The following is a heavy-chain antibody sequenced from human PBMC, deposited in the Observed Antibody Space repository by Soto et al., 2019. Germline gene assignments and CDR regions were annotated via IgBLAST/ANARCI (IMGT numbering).Heavy chain of an antibody. D-gene: IGHD3-3*02. CDR2: INHSGST. J-gene: IGHJ3*02. CDR3: ARGISGDAFDI. CDR1: GGSFSGYY. Sequence: SETLSLTCAVYGGSFSGYYWSWIRQPPGKGLEWIGEINHSGSTNYNPSLKSRVTISVDTSKNQFSLKLSSVTAADTAVYYCARGISGDAFDIWGQGTMVTVSS. V-gene: IGHV4-34*01.